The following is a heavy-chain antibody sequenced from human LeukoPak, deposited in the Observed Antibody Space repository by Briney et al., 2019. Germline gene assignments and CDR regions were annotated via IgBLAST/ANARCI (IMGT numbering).Heavy chain of an antibody. Sequence: GGSQRLSCTASGFTFSSYTMNWVRQAPGKGLGWVSYIGSTSSTIYYADSVKGRFTISRDNAKNSLYLQMNSLRAEDTAVYYCARDHHRRLYDSQARDTFDIWGQGTMVTVSS. D-gene: IGHD3-22*01. CDR3: ARDHHRRLYDSQARDTFDI. CDR2: IGSTSSTI. V-gene: IGHV3-48*01. J-gene: IGHJ3*02. CDR1: GFTFSSYT.